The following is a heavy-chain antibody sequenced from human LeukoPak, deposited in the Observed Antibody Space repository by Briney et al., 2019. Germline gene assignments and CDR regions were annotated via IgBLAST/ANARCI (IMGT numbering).Heavy chain of an antibody. Sequence: ASVKVSCKASGGTFSSYAISWVRQAPGQGLEWMGGIIPIFGTANYAQKFQGRVTITADESTSTAYMELSSLRSEDTAVYYCARETITIFRVVISYMDVWGKGTTVTVSS. CDR2: IIPIFGTA. V-gene: IGHV1-69*13. D-gene: IGHD3-3*01. CDR3: ARETITIFRVVISYMDV. J-gene: IGHJ6*03. CDR1: GGTFSSYA.